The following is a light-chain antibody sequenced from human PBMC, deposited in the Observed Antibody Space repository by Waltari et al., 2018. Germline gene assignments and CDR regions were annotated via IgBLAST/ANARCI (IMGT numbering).Light chain of an antibody. CDR1: QTVRTTY. Sequence: EIVLTQPPGTRSYSPGERATLSCRASQTVRTTYLALYQQKPGQAPTLLISGASSSATGIPDRFRGSGSGTDFALTISSLEPEDFAVYYCQQYDISPLTFGGGTKVEIK. V-gene: IGKV3-20*01. CDR2: GAS. J-gene: IGKJ4*01. CDR3: QQYDISPLT.